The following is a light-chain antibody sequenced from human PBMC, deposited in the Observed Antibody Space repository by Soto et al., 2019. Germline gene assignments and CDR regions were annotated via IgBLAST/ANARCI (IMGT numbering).Light chain of an antibody. CDR1: QGTGSA. CDR2: DAS. CDR3: QQFNSFPLT. Sequence: ADQLTQSPSSLSASVGDRVTISCRASQGTGSALAWYQQKPGKAPKVLIYDASSLKSGVPSRFSGSGSGTDFTLTISSLQPEDFATYYCQQFNSFPLTFGGGTKVEIK. V-gene: IGKV1-13*02. J-gene: IGKJ4*01.